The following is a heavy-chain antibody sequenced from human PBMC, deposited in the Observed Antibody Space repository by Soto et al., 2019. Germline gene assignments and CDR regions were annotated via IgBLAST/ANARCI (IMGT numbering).Heavy chain of an antibody. Sequence: QVQLVQSGAELKKPGSSVKVSCEASGGSFTSYSFTWVRQAPGQGLEWMGRIIPIQGKANYALKFQDRVTITADRSTRTVYMVLTRLRPEDTAVYFCAKSLLFVDHGYMDVWGKGTTVTVSS. CDR1: GGSFTSYS. CDR3: AKSLLFVDHGYMDV. J-gene: IGHJ6*03. D-gene: IGHD2-21*01. CDR2: IIPIQGKA. V-gene: IGHV1-69*02.